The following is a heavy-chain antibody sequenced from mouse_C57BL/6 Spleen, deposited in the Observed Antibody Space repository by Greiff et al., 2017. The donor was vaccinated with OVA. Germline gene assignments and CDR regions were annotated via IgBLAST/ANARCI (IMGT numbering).Heavy chain of an antibody. D-gene: IGHD1-1*01. V-gene: IGHV1-15*01. Sequence: VQLQESGAELVRPGASVTLSFKASGSTFTDSEMHWVKPTPVHVLEWICAIDPETGGPAYNQKFKGKALLTADKSSSTAYMELRSLTSEDSAVYYCTNPIYYYGSSLVDYWGQGTSVTVSS. CDR1: GSTFTDSE. J-gene: IGHJ4*01. CDR3: TNPIYYYGSSLVDY. CDR2: IDPETGGP.